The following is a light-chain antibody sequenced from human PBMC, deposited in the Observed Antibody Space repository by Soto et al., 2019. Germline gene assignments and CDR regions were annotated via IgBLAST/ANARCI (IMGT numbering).Light chain of an antibody. CDR2: GAS. CDR1: QSVSSSY. Sequence: EIVLTQSPGTLSLSPGKRATLSCRASQSVSSSYLAWYQQKPGQAPRLLIYGASSRATGIPDRFIGGGSGTDFTLTISRLEPEDFAVYYCQQYGSLPFTFGPGTKVDIK. J-gene: IGKJ3*01. V-gene: IGKV3-20*01. CDR3: QQYGSLPFT.